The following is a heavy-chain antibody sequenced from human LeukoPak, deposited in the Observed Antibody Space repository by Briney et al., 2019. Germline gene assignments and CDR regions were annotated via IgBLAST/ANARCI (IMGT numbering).Heavy chain of an antibody. CDR3: ARKLNYGDPFY. CDR2: INGDGSST. Sequence: PGGSLRLSCVASGFTFSNYWMHWARHAPGRGLEWIAHINGDGSSTTYADSVKGRLTISRDNGKNTLYLQMNSLRAEDMAVYYCARKLNYGDPFYWGQGTLVTVSS. D-gene: IGHD4-17*01. J-gene: IGHJ4*02. CDR1: GFTFSNYW. V-gene: IGHV3-74*01.